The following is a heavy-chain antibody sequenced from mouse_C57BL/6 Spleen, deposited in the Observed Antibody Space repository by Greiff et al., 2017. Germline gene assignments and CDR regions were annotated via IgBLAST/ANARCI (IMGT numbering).Heavy chain of an antibody. Sequence: VQLQQPGAELVRPGSSVTLSCKASGYTFTSYWMHWVKQRPIQGLEWIGNIDPSDSETHYNQKFKDKATLTVDKSSSTAYMQLSSLTSEDSAVYYCAYGSSPGWFADWGQGTLVTVSA. V-gene: IGHV1-52*01. CDR1: GYTFTSYW. CDR2: IDPSDSET. J-gene: IGHJ3*01. D-gene: IGHD1-1*01. CDR3: AYGSSPGWFAD.